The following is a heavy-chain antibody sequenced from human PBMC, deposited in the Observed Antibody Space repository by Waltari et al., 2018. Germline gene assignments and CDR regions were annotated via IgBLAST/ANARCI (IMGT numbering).Heavy chain of an antibody. V-gene: IGHV4-34*01. CDR3: ARPVGYDSSGYYADY. Sequence: QVQLQQWGAGLLQPSETLSLTCAVYGGSFSGYYWSWIRQPPGKGLEWIGEINHSGSTNYNPSLKSRVTISVDTSKNQFSLKLSSVTAADTAVYYCARPVGYDSSGYYADYWGQGTLVTVSS. D-gene: IGHD3-22*01. CDR2: INHSGST. CDR1: GGSFSGYY. J-gene: IGHJ4*02.